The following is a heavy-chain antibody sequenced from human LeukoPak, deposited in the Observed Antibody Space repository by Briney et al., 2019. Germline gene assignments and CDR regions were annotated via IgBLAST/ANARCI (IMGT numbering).Heavy chain of an antibody. Sequence: ASVKVSCKASGYTFTGYYLHWVRQAPGQGLEWMGRINPNSGGTNYAQKFQGRVTMTRDASISTAHMELSRLRSDDTAVYFCARTDSYYYGSESRSLDYWGQGTLVTVSS. V-gene: IGHV1-2*06. J-gene: IGHJ4*02. CDR1: GYTFTGYY. CDR3: ARTDSYYYGSESRSLDY. CDR2: INPNSGGT. D-gene: IGHD3-10*01.